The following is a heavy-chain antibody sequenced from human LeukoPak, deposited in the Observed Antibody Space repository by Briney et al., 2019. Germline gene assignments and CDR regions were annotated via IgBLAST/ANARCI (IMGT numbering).Heavy chain of an antibody. CDR1: QFAFSNYA. CDR2: ITGSGANT. V-gene: IGHV3-23*01. J-gene: IGHJ3*02. Sequence: GGSLRPSCAASQFAFSNYAMSWVRRAPGKGLEWVSAITGSGANTYYADSLKGRFTISRDKSKNTLYLQMNSLRAEDTAVYYCVNSGTYTHAFDIWGQGTMVTVSS. CDR3: VNSGTYTHAFDI. D-gene: IGHD6-13*01.